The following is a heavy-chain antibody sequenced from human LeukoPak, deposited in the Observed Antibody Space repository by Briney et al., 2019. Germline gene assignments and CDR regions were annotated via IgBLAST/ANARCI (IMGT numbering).Heavy chain of an antibody. D-gene: IGHD3-10*01. J-gene: IGHJ4*02. Sequence: GGSLRLSCAASGFTFSDYYMSWIRQAPGKGLEWVPYISSSSSYTNYADSVKGRFTISRDNAKNSLYLQMNSLRAEDTAVYYCARGEFDFDYWGQGTLVTVSS. CDR1: GFTFSDYY. V-gene: IGHV3-11*06. CDR3: ARGEFDFDY. CDR2: ISSSSSYT.